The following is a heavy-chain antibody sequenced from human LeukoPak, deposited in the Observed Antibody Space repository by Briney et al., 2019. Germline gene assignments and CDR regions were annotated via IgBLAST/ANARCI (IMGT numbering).Heavy chain of an antibody. CDR2: ISGSGGST. V-gene: IGHV3-23*01. D-gene: IGHD6-19*01. Sequence: GGSLRLSCAASGFTFSSYAMSWVRQAPGKGLEWVSAISGSGGSTYYADSVKGRFTISRDNSKNTLYLQMNSLRAEDTAVYYCAKVAGSLNYYDYYGMDVWGQGTTVTVSS. CDR3: AKVAGSLNYYDYYGMDV. CDR1: GFTFSSYA. J-gene: IGHJ6*02.